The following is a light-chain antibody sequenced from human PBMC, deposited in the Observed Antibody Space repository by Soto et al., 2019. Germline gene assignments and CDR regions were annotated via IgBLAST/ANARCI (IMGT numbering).Light chain of an antibody. CDR3: SSYAGSNNLV. J-gene: IGLJ3*02. V-gene: IGLV2-8*01. CDR2: EVS. CDR1: SSDVGGYNY. Sequence: QSVLTQPPSASGSPGQSVTISCTGTSSDVGGYNYVSWYQQHPGKAPKLMIYEVSKRPSGVPDRFSGSKSGNTASLTVSVLQAEEEADYYCSSYAGSNNLVFGGGTKLTVL.